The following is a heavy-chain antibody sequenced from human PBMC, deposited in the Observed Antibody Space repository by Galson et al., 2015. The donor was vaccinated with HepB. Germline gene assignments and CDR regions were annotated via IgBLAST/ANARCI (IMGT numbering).Heavy chain of an antibody. CDR3: ARGQGGDTAMVDQHGDDDAFDI. CDR1: GYTFTGYY. CDR2: INPNSGGT. J-gene: IGHJ3*02. D-gene: IGHD5-18*01. V-gene: IGHV1-2*05. Sequence: SVKVSCKASGYTFTGYYMHWVRQAPGQGLEWMGRINPNSGGTNYAQKFQGRVTMTRDTSISTAYMELSRLRSDDTVVYYCARGQGGDTAMVDQHGDDDAFDIWGQGTMVTVSS.